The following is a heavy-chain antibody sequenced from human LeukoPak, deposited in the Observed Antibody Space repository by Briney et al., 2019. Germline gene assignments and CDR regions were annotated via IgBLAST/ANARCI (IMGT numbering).Heavy chain of an antibody. D-gene: IGHD2-2*01. J-gene: IGHJ4*02. CDR2: VDPEDGET. V-gene: IGHV1-69-2*01. CDR1: GYTFTDYY. Sequence: ASVKVSCKVSGYTFTDYYMHWVQQAPGKGLEWMGLVDPEDGETIYAEKFQGRVTITADTSTDTAYMELSSLRSEDTAVYYCATFGVVPAAAQYCFDYWGQGTLVTVSS. CDR3: ATFGVVPAAAQYCFDY.